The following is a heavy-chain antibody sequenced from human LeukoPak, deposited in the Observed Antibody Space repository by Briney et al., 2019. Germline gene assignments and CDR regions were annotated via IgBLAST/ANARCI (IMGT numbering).Heavy chain of an antibody. CDR3: AKVPASRWFFDY. CDR2: ISGSGGNT. Sequence: GGSLRLSCVASGFAVGSNYMSWVRQAPGKGLEWVSTISGSGGNTYYADSVKGRFTISRDSSKNTLCLQMNSLRAEDSAIYYCAKVPASRWFFDYWGQGTLVTVSS. J-gene: IGHJ4*02. V-gene: IGHV3-23*01. CDR1: GFAVGSNY. D-gene: IGHD2-15*01.